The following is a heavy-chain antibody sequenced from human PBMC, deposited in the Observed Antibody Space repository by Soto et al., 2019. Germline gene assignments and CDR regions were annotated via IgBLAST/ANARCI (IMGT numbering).Heavy chain of an antibody. V-gene: IGHV1-2*02. D-gene: IGHD6-19*01. CDR3: ARGGALDGTSPPFNH. J-gene: IGHJ4*02. CDR2: INANSGDT. CDR1: RYTFSGHY. Sequence: VASVKVSCKASRYTFSGHYMHWIRQAPGQGPEWLGWINANSGDTDRAPKFQDRLTMTRDTSISTAYMELSRLRSDDTAVYYCARGGALDGTSPPFNHWGQGTLVTVSS.